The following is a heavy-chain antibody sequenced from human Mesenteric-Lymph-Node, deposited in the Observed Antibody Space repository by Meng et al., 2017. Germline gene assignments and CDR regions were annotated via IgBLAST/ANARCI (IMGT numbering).Heavy chain of an antibody. D-gene: IGHD3-9*01. CDR2: IKSKTDGGTT. CDR1: GFTFSDSA. V-gene: IGHV3-15*01. Sequence: GESLKISCAVSGFTFSDSAMSWVRQAPGKGLEWVGRIKSKTDGGTTDYAAPVKGRFTISRDDSKNTLYLQMNSLKTEDTAVYYCTTANYYDILTGYRHWGQGTLVTVSS. J-gene: IGHJ4*02. CDR3: TTANYYDILTGYRH.